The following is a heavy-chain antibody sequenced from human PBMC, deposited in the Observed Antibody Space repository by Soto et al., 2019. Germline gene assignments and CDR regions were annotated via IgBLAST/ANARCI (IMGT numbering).Heavy chain of an antibody. CDR2: ISSTSSTI. D-gene: IGHD6-25*01. CDR1: GFTFSSCS. CDR3: ASWPDAADY. J-gene: IGHJ4*02. Sequence: EVQLVESGGGLVQLGGSLRLSCAASGFTFSSCSMNRVRQAPGKGLEWLSYISSTSSTIYYADSVKGRFTISRDNAKNSLYLQMNSLRDEDTAVYYCASWPDAADYWGQGTLVTVSS. V-gene: IGHV3-48*02.